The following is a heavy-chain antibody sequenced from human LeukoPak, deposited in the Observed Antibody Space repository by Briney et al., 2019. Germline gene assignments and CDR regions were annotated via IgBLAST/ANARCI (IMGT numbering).Heavy chain of an antibody. Sequence: SQTLSLTCTVSGGSISSDNYYWTWLRQPAGTGLEWIGRIYISGGTHYNPSLKSRVTISVDTSKNQFSLKLSSVTAADTAVYYCARMQAAGNYFDYWGQGTLVTVSS. J-gene: IGHJ4*02. CDR3: ARMQAAGNYFDY. CDR1: GGSISSDNYY. V-gene: IGHV4-61*02. CDR2: IYISGGT. D-gene: IGHD6-25*01.